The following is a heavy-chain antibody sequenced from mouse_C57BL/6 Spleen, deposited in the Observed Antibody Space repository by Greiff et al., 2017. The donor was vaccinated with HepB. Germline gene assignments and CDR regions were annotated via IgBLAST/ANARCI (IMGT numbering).Heavy chain of an antibody. V-gene: IGHV2-2*01. CDR2: IWSGGST. CDR3: ARNRGSSGVFAY. CDR1: GFSLTSYG. Sequence: QVQLKESGPGLVQPSQSLSITCTVSGFSLTSYGVHWVRQSPGKGLEWLGVIWSGGSTDYNAAFISRLSISKDNSKSQVFFKMNSQQADDTAIYYCARNRGSSGVFAYWGQGTLVTVSA. D-gene: IGHD3-2*02. J-gene: IGHJ3*01.